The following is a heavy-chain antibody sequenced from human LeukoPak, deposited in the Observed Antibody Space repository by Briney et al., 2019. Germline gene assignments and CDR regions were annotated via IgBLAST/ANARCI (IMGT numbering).Heavy chain of an antibody. CDR3: AKVRGIAAAGPYYYYYMDV. CDR2: INPNSGGT. J-gene: IGHJ6*03. CDR1: GYTFTGYY. D-gene: IGHD6-13*01. V-gene: IGHV1-2*02. Sequence: ASVKVSCKASGYTFTGYYMHWVRQAPGQGLEWMGWINPNSGGTNYAQKFQGRVTMARDTSISTAYMELSRLRSDDTAVYYCAKVRGIAAAGPYYYYYMDVWGKGTTVTVSS.